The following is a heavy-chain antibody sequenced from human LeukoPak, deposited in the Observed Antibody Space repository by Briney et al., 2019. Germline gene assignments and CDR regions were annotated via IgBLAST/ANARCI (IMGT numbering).Heavy chain of an antibody. V-gene: IGHV3-7*04. J-gene: IGHJ3*02. D-gene: IGHD3-22*01. Sequence: GGSLRLSCAASGFTFSSYWMSWVRQAPGKGLEWVANIKQDGSEKYYVDSVKGRFTISRDNAKNSLYLQMNSLRAEDTAVYCCARGGRDYYDSRDAFDIWGQGTMVTVSS. CDR2: IKQDGSEK. CDR3: ARGGRDYYDSRDAFDI. CDR1: GFTFSSYW.